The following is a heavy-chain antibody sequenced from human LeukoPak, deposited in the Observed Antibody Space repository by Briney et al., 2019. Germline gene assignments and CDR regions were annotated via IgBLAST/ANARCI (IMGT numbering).Heavy chain of an antibody. V-gene: IGHV4-38-2*01. D-gene: IGHD6-6*01. CDR2: IYHSGST. CDR3: ARLQGHSSSLN. J-gene: IGHJ4*02. CDR1: GYSISSGYY. Sequence: PSGTLSLTCAVSGYSISSGYYWGWIRQPPGKGLEWIGSIYHSGSTYYNPSLKSRVTISVDTSKNQFSLKLSSVTAADTAVYYCARLQGHSSSLNWGQGTLVTVSS.